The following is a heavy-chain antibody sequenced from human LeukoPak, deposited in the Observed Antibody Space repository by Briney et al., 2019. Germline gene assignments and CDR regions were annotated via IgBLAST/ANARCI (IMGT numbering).Heavy chain of an antibody. D-gene: IGHD1-26*01. J-gene: IGHJ6*03. CDR1: GFTFRDYS. CDR2: ISSSSSYI. V-gene: IGHV3-21*01. CDR3: ARDVSGSYLIYYYYYMDV. Sequence: GGSLRLSCAASGFTFRDYSMNWVRQAPGKGLEWVSSISSSSSYIYYADSVKGRFTISRDNAKNSLYLQMNGLRAEDTAVYYCARDVSGSYLIYYYYYMDVWGKGTTVTISS.